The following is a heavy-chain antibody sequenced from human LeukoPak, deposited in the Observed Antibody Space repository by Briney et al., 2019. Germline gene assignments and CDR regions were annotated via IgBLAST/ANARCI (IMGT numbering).Heavy chain of an antibody. CDR2: INHSGST. CDR1: GGSFSGYY. D-gene: IGHD1-14*01. V-gene: IGHV4-34*01. CDR3: ARAGPRGYFDY. J-gene: IGHJ4*02. Sequence: SETLSLTCAVYGGSFSGYYWSWIRQPPGKGLEWIGEINHSGSTNYNPSLKSRVTMSVDTSKNQFSLKLSSVTAADTAVYYCARAGPRGYFDYWGQGTLVTVSS.